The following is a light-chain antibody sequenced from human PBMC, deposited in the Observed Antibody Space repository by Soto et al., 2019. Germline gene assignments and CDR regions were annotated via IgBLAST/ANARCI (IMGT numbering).Light chain of an antibody. Sequence: QSVLAQPASVSGSLGQSITISCTGTSSDVGAYNYVSWYQQQSGKAPKLMISEVSNRPSGVSNRFSGSKSGNTASLIISGLQAEDEADYYCCSFTSITTYVFGTGTKSPS. CDR1: SSDVGAYNY. CDR3: CSFTSITTYV. CDR2: EVS. V-gene: IGLV2-14*01. J-gene: IGLJ1*01.